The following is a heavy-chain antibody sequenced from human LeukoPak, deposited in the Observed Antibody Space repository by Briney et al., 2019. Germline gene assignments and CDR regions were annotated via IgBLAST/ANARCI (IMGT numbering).Heavy chain of an antibody. J-gene: IGHJ3*02. CDR2: ISSSSSYI. Sequence: GGSLRLSCAASGFTFSSYSMNWVRQAPGKGLEWVSSISSSSSYIYYADSVKGRFTISRDNAKNSLYLQMNSLRAEDTAVYYCARRTTRFNDAFDIWGQGTMVTVSS. CDR3: ARRTTRFNDAFDI. V-gene: IGHV3-21*01. D-gene: IGHD3-3*01. CDR1: GFTFSSYS.